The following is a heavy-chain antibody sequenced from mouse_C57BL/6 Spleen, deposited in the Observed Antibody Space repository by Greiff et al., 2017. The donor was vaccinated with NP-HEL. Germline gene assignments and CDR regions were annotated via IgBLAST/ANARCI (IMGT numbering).Heavy chain of an antibody. CDR2: IHPNSGST. Sequence: VQLQQSGAELVKPGASVKLSCKASGYTFTSYWMHWVKQRPGQGLEWIGMIHPNSGSTNYNEKFKSKATLTVDKSSSTAYMQLSSLTSEDSAVYYCARFPPSYAMDYWGQGTSVTVSS. V-gene: IGHV1-64*01. CDR3: ARFPPSYAMDY. CDR1: GYTFTSYW. J-gene: IGHJ4*01.